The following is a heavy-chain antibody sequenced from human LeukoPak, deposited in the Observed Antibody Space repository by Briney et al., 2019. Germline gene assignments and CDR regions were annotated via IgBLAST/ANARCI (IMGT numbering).Heavy chain of an antibody. Sequence: ASVKVSCKASGYTFTGYYMHWVRQAPGQGLEWMGWINPNSGGTKYAQTFKGRVTMTRETSISTAYMELSSLRSDDTAVYYCARDGDTYGYYYYGLDVWGQGNTVTVSS. J-gene: IGHJ6*02. CDR3: ARDGDTYGYYYYGLDV. V-gene: IGHV1-2*02. CDR2: INPNSGGT. D-gene: IGHD5-18*01. CDR1: GYTFTGYY.